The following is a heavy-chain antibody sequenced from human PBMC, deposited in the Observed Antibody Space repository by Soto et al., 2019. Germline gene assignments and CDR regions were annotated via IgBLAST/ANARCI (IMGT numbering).Heavy chain of an antibody. J-gene: IGHJ5*02. CDR1: GGSISSGGYY. D-gene: IGHD2-15*01. CDR2: IYYSGST. V-gene: IGHV4-31*03. CDR3: AGVPLGYCSGGSCDPAS. Sequence: TLSLTCTVSGGSISSGGYYWSWIRQHPGKGLEWIGYIYYSGSTYYNPSLKSRVTISVDTSKNQFSLKLSSVTAADTAVYYCAGVPLGYCSGGSCDPASWGQGTLVTVSS.